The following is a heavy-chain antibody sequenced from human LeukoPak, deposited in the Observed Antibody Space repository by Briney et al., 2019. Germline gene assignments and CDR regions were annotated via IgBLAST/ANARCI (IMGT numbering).Heavy chain of an antibody. D-gene: IGHD2-2*01. CDR1: GYTFTSYG. Sequence: ASVKVSCKASGYTFTSYGISWVRQAPGQGLEWMGWISAYNGNTKYPQKLQGRVTMTTDTSTSTAYMELRSLRSDDTAVYYCAREIFVVPAARGRFGYWGQGTLVTVSS. CDR3: AREIFVVPAARGRFGY. V-gene: IGHV1-18*01. J-gene: IGHJ4*02. CDR2: ISAYNGNT.